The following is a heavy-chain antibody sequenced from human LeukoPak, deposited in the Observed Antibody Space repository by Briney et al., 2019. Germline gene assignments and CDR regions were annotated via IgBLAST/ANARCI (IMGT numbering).Heavy chain of an antibody. CDR1: GFTFKNYG. CDR2: ISADNGNT. CDR3: ARDRRGYSAYDGEGFDY. Sequence: ASVKVSCKASGFTFKNYGFSWVRQAPGQGLQWMGWISADNGNTKYAQNLQGRAIMTTDRSTGTAHVELTSLRSDDTAVYYCARDRRGYSAYDGEGFDYWGQGTLVTVSS. J-gene: IGHJ4*02. D-gene: IGHD5-12*01. V-gene: IGHV1-18*04.